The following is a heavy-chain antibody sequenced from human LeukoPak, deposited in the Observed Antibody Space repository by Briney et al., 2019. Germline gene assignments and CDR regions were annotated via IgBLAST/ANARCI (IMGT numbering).Heavy chain of an antibody. CDR3: AKGVRGYAYGARFDY. J-gene: IGHJ4*02. CDR2: ISKSGSII. CDR1: GFTFSDYY. Sequence: GGSLRLSCAASGFTFSDYYMTWIRQAPGKGLEWVSYISKSGSIIYYADSVKGRFTISRDNAKNSLFLQMNGLRAEDTAFYYCAKGVRGYAYGARFDYWGQGTLVTVSS. V-gene: IGHV3-11*01. D-gene: IGHD4/OR15-4a*01.